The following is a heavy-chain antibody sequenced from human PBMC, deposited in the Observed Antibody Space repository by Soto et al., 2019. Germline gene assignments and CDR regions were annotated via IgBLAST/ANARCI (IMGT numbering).Heavy chain of an antibody. J-gene: IGHJ6*02. CDR3: VREVVDYYDGSGYYGMDV. Sequence: QAPLVQSGAEVKKPGASVKVSCRASGYTFTSKGMSWVRQAPGQGLEWMGWISPYNGHTNYAQKLQGIVTMTTDTSTSTAYMELRSLRSDDTAVYYCVREVVDYYDGSGYYGMDVCGQGTTVTVSS. CDR2: ISPYNGHT. CDR1: GYTFTSKG. V-gene: IGHV1-18*01. D-gene: IGHD3-22*01.